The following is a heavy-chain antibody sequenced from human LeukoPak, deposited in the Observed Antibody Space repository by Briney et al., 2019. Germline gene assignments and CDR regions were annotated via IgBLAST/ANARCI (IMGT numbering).Heavy chain of an antibody. V-gene: IGHV4-59*01. D-gene: IGHD3-10*01. J-gene: IGHJ4*02. CDR3: ARLYGSGSLTDY. CDR1: GGSISSYY. Sequence: PSETLSLTCTVSGGSISSYYWSWIRQPPGKGLEWIGYIYYSGSTNYNPSLKSRVTISVDTSKNQFSLKLSSVTAADTAVYYCARLYGSGSLTDYWGQGTLVTVSS. CDR2: IYYSGST.